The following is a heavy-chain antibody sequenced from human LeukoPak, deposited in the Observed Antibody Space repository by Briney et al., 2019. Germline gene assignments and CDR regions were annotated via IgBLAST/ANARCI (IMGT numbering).Heavy chain of an antibody. CDR2: MWSDGRRT. V-gene: IGHV3-33*01. J-gene: IGHJ3*02. D-gene: IGHD3-22*01. CDR3: VRDRWYDSGEYQAAFDT. CDR1: GFTFSNYG. Sequence: PGRSLRLSCAASGFTFSNYGMHCVRQAPGKGLELVAIMWSDGRRTHYADSVKGRFTISRDNSKSTLYLQMNSLRAEDTAMYYCVRDRWYDSGEYQAAFDTWRQGTMVTVSS.